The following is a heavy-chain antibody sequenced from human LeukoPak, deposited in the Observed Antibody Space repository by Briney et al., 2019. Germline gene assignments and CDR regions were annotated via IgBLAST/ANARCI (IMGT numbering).Heavy chain of an antibody. CDR3: ARGGSGSYFDY. D-gene: IGHD1-26*01. Sequence: PSETLSLTCTVSGGSISSGGYYWSWIRQHPGKGLEWIGYIYYSGSTYYNPSLKSRVTISVDTSKNRFSLKLSSVTAADTAVYYCARGGSGSYFDYWGQGTLVTVSS. J-gene: IGHJ4*02. CDR1: GGSISSGGYY. CDR2: IYYSGST. V-gene: IGHV4-31*03.